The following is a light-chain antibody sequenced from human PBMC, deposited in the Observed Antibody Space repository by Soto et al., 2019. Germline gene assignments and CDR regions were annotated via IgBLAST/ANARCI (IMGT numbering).Light chain of an antibody. CDR3: QQYNNWPLT. V-gene: IGKV3-15*01. Sequence: EIVMTQPPATLPVPPGERPTPSCRASQSVSSNLAWYRQKPGQAPRLLIYGAPTRAPGIPARFSGSGSGTEFTLPISSLQSEDFAVYYCQQYNNWPLTFGGGTKVEIK. J-gene: IGKJ4*01. CDR2: GAP. CDR1: QSVSSN.